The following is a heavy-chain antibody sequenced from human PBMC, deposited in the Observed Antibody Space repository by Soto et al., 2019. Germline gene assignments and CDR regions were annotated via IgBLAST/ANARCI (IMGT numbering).Heavy chain of an antibody. V-gene: IGHV4-31*03. CDR2: IYYSGST. D-gene: IGHD1-7*01. CDR3: ARDGGLFRTGTTE. J-gene: IGHJ4*02. Sequence: QVQLQESGPGLVKPSQTLSLTCTVSCGSISSGGYYWSWIRQHPGKGLEWIGYIYYSGSTYYNPSLKSRVNISVDPSKNQFSLKLSSVTAEDTAVYYCARDGGLFRTGTTEWCQGNLVTVSS. CDR1: CGSISSGGYY.